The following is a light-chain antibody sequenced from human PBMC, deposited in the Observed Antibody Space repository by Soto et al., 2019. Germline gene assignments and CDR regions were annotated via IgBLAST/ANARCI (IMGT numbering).Light chain of an antibody. J-gene: IGKJ2*01. CDR2: KAS. CDR1: QNIGTS. V-gene: IGKV1-39*01. CDR3: QQSYSSLVYT. Sequence: DIQMTQSPSSLSASVGDRVTITCRASQNIGTSLNWYQQKPGKAPTALIYKASTMQGGVPSRFSGSGSGTDFTLTISSLQPEDSATYYCQQSYSSLVYTFGRGTKLEIK.